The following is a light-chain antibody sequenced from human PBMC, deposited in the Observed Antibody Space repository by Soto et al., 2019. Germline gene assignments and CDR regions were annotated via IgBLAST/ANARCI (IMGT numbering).Light chain of an antibody. CDR2: EVT. V-gene: IGLV2-14*01. J-gene: IGLJ1*01. CDR1: SSDVGGYNY. CDR3: SSYTSSSTYV. Sequence: QSALTEPACVSVSPGQSITISCTGTSSDVGGYNYVSWYQQHPAKAPKLMIYEVTWRPSGVSNRFSGSKSGNTASLTISGLQAEDEADYYCSSYTSSSTYVFGTGTKVTVL.